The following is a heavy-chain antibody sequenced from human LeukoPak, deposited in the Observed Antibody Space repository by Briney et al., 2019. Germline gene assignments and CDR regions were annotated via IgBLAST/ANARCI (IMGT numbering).Heavy chain of an antibody. V-gene: IGHV4-39*07. CDR2: IYESGNT. D-gene: IGHD3-16*01. Sequence: SETLSLTCTVSGGSISSSSYYWGWIRQPPGKGLEWIGRIYESGNTYYNPSLKSRVIMSIDTSKNQVSLTLSSVTAADTAIYYCARMITFGGVRFDPWGQGTLVTVSS. CDR3: ARMITFGGVRFDP. CDR1: GGSISSSSYY. J-gene: IGHJ5*02.